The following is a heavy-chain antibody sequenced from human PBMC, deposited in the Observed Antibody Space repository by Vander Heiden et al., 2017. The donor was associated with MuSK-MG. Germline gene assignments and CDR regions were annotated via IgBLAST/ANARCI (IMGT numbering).Heavy chain of an antibody. Sequence: QVQLVQSGAEVKKPGSSVKVSCKDSGGTFSRYAIRWWRQAPGQGLEWMGGIIPIFGTANYAQKFQGSVTLSADESTSTAYMELCRLRSEHTDLHYCARAGKRGCCFIIGYYGLSDYRFD. V-gene: IGHV1-69*01. J-gene: IGHJ3*01. CDR2: IIPIFGTA. D-gene: IGHD3-22*01. CDR1: GGTFSRYA. CDR3: ARAGKRGCCFIIGYYGLSDYRFD.